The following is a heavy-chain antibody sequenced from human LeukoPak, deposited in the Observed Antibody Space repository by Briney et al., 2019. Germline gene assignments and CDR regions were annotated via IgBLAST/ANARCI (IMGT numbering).Heavy chain of an antibody. Sequence: ASVKVSCKASGYSFTTYGISWVRQAPGQGLEWMGWISAYNGNTNYAQKLQDRVTMTTDTSTTTAYMELRSLRSDDTAVYYCARVLIVTIFGVARPSSVDYWGQGTLVTVSS. CDR1: GYSFTTYG. CDR2: ISAYNGNT. V-gene: IGHV1-18*01. D-gene: IGHD3-3*01. J-gene: IGHJ4*02. CDR3: ARVLIVTIFGVARPSSVDY.